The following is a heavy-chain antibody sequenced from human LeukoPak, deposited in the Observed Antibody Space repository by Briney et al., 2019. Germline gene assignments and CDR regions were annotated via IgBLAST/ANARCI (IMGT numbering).Heavy chain of an antibody. V-gene: IGHV1-2*02. CDR2: INPNSGGT. Sequence: ASVKVSCKASGYTFTGYYMHWVRQAPGQGLEWMGWINPNSGGTNYAQKFQGRVTITRNTSISTAYMELSSLRSEDTAVYYCARSKNYYGSRRLFDPWGQGTLVTVSS. J-gene: IGHJ5*02. CDR3: ARSKNYYGSRRLFDP. D-gene: IGHD3-10*01. CDR1: GYTFTGYY.